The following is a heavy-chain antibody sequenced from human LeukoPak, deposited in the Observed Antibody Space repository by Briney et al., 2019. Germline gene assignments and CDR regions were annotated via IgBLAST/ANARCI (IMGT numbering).Heavy chain of an antibody. CDR1: GFTFSHYG. Sequence: GGSLRLSCAASGFTFSHYGMHWVRQAPGKGLEWVAVMWSDGTKKYYADSVKGRFTVSRDTSKHTLYLQMSSLRAEDTAVYFCARDDDTTGRYSRFDYWAREPWSPSPQ. V-gene: IGHV3-33*01. CDR3: ARDDDTTGRYSRFDY. J-gene: IGHJ4*02. D-gene: IGHD3-22*01. CDR2: MWSDGTKK.